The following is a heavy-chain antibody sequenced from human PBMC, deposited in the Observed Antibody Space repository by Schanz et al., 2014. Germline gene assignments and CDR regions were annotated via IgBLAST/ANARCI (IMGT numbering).Heavy chain of an antibody. D-gene: IGHD3-3*01. CDR2: VSRSTPDI. V-gene: IGHV3-48*01. CDR3: VRDSFFAFDY. Sequence: VQLVESGGGVVQPGRSLRLSCAASGFTFSSYGMHWVRQAPGKGLEWVSYVSRSTPDIYYADSVKGRFTMSRDNAKNSVFLQMNSLRAEDTAVYYCVRDSFFAFDYWGQGTLVTVSS. CDR1: GFTFSSYG. J-gene: IGHJ4*02.